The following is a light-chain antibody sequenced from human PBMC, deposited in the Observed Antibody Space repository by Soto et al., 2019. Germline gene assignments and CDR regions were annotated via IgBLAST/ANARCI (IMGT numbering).Light chain of an antibody. J-gene: IGKJ3*01. CDR1: QGISSY. CDR2: AAS. CDR3: QQYYSYPPSFT. Sequence: AIRMTQSPSSFSASTGDRVTITCRASQGISSYLAWYQQKPGKAPKLLIYAASTLQSGVASRFSGSGSGTDFTLTISWLQSEDFATYYCQQYYSYPPSFTFGPGNKVDIK. V-gene: IGKV1-8*01.